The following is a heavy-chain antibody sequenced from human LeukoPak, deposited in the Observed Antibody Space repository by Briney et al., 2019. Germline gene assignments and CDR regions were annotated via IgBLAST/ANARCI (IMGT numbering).Heavy chain of an antibody. V-gene: IGHV4-34*01. CDR1: GGSFSGYY. D-gene: IGHD3-22*01. Sequence: SETLSLTCAVYGGSFSGYYRSWIRQPPGKGLEWIGEINHSGSTNYNPSLKSRVTISVDTSKNQFSLKLSSVTAADTAVYYCARGPDYYDSSQPSFEYWGQGTLVTVSS. CDR3: ARGPDYYDSSQPSFEY. CDR2: INHSGST. J-gene: IGHJ4*02.